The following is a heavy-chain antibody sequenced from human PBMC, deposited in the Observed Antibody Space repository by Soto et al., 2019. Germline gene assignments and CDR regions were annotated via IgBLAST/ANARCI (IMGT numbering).Heavy chain of an antibody. J-gene: IGHJ6*02. Sequence: QVQLQQWGAGLLKPSETLSLTCAVYGGSFSGYYWSWIRQPPGKGLEWIGEINHSGSTNYNPSLKSRVTISVDTSKNQFSLKLSSVTAADTAVYYCARGRYSYGYSYYYYYYGMDVWGQGTTVTVSS. CDR2: INHSGST. V-gene: IGHV4-34*01. D-gene: IGHD5-18*01. CDR1: GGSFSGYY. CDR3: ARGRYSYGYSYYYYYYGMDV.